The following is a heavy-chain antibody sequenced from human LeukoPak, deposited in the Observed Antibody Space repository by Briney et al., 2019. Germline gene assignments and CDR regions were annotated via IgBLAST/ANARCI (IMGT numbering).Heavy chain of an antibody. Sequence: GGSLRLSCAASGFSVSNNYMSWVRQAPGKGLEWVSAISGSGGSTYYADSVKGRFTISRDNSKNTLYLQMNSLRAEDTAVYYCAKDLGLKGSSSSRYFFHLQIDYWGQGTLVTVSS. D-gene: IGHD6-13*01. CDR1: GFSVSNNY. CDR2: ISGSGGST. CDR3: AKDLGLKGSSSSRYFFHLQIDY. J-gene: IGHJ4*02. V-gene: IGHV3-23*01.